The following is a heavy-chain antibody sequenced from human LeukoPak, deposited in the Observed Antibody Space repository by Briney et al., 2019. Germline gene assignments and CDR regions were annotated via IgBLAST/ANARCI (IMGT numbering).Heavy chain of an antibody. V-gene: IGHV4-34*01. Sequence: SETLSLTCAVYGGSFSGYYWSWIRQPPGKGLEWIGEINHSGSTNYNPSLKSRVTISVDTSKNQFSLKLSSVTAADTAVYYCARASITMVKGLNWFDPWGQGTLVTVSS. CDR3: ARASITMVKGLNWFDP. CDR2: INHSGST. J-gene: IGHJ5*02. D-gene: IGHD3-10*01. CDR1: GGSFSGYY.